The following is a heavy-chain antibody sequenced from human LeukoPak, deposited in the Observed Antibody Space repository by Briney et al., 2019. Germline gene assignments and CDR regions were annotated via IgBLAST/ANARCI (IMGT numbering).Heavy chain of an antibody. Sequence: GASVKVSCKASGGTFSSYGISWVRQAPRQGLEWMGGIIPIFGTTNYAQTFQGRVTITADESTSTAYMELSSLRSEDTAVYYCARAGYSNSSRDNYYYYYGMDVWGQGTTVTVSS. D-gene: IGHD6-13*01. V-gene: IGHV1-69*13. CDR1: GGTFSSYG. J-gene: IGHJ6*02. CDR2: IIPIFGTT. CDR3: ARAGYSNSSRDNYYYYYGMDV.